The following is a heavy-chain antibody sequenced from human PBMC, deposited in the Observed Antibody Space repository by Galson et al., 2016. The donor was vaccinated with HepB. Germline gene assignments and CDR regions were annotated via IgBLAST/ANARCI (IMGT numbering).Heavy chain of an antibody. CDR1: GFTFSTYV. CDR3: VRGTTGTPGLES. CDR2: GDTE. J-gene: IGHJ4*02. V-gene: IGHV3-64D*06. Sequence: SLRLSCAASGFTFSTYVIHWVRQAPGKGPEYVGDTEYYAESVKGRFTISRDNSKNTLYLQMSSLRTEDTAVYYCVRGTTGTPGLESWGQGTLVTVSS. D-gene: IGHD1-1*01.